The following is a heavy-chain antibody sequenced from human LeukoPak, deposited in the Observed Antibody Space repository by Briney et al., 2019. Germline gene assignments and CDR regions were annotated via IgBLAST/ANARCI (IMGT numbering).Heavy chain of an antibody. V-gene: IGHV4-34*01. D-gene: IGHD6-19*01. CDR1: GGSFSGYY. CDR3: ARISGWSYWYFDL. Sequence: PSETLSLTCAVYGGSFSGYYWSWIRQPPGKGLEWIGEINHSGSTYYNPSLKSRVTISVDTSKNQFSLKLSSVTAADTAVYYCARISGWSYWYFDLWGRGTLVTVSS. CDR2: INHSGST. J-gene: IGHJ2*01.